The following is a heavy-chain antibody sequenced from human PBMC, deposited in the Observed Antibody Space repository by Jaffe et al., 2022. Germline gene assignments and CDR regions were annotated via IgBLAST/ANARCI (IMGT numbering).Heavy chain of an antibody. V-gene: IGHV3-30*03. Sequence: QVQLVESGGGVVQPGRSLRLSCAASGFTFSSYGMHWVRQAPGKGLEWVAVISYDGSNKYYADSVKGRFTISRDNSKNTLYLQMNSLRAEDTAVYYCAPSSGWVPFDYWGQGTLVTVSS. CDR3: APSSGWVPFDY. D-gene: IGHD6-19*01. CDR2: ISYDGSNK. CDR1: GFTFSSYG. J-gene: IGHJ4*02.